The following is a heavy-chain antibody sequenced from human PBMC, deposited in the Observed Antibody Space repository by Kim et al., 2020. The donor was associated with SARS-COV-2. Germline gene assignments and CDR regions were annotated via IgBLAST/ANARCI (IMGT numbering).Heavy chain of an antibody. D-gene: IGHD6-19*01. J-gene: IGHJ1*01. CDR1: GGTFSSYA. Sequence: SVKVSCKASGGTFSSYAISWVRQAPGQGLEWMGGIIPIFGTANYAQKFQGRVTITADESTSTAYMELSSLRSEDTAVYYCARDRVAGTGEYFQHWGQGTLVTVSS. CDR3: ARDRVAGTGEYFQH. CDR2: IIPIFGTA. V-gene: IGHV1-69*13.